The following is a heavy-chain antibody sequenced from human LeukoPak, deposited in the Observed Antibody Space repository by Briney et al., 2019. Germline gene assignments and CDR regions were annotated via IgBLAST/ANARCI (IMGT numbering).Heavy chain of an antibody. Sequence: GGSLRLSCAASGFTFSSYGMHWVRQAPGKGLEWVAVISYDGSNKYYADSVKGRFTISRDNSKNTLYLQMDSLGAEDTAVYYCAKDLEPQLVGAADYWGQGTLVTVSS. CDR3: AKDLEPQLVGAADY. CDR2: ISYDGSNK. V-gene: IGHV3-30*18. CDR1: GFTFSSYG. D-gene: IGHD1-26*01. J-gene: IGHJ4*02.